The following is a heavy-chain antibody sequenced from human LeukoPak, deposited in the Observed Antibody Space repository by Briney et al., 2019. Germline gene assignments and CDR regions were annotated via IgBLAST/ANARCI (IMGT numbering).Heavy chain of an antibody. CDR2: IIPILGIA. Sequence: SVTVSFKASGGTFSIYAISWVRQAPGQGLEWVGRIIPILGIANYAQKFQGRVTITADKSTSTAYMELSSLRSEDTAVYYCARDSYYYDSSGYYRFDYWGQGTLVTVSS. CDR3: ARDSYYYDSSGYYRFDY. J-gene: IGHJ4*02. D-gene: IGHD3-22*01. V-gene: IGHV1-69*04. CDR1: GGTFSIYA.